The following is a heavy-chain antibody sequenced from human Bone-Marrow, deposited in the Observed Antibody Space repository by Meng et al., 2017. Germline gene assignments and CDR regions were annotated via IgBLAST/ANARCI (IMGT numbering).Heavy chain of an antibody. CDR1: GFTFSRFA. J-gene: IGHJ4*02. V-gene: IGHV3-23*01. D-gene: IGHD1-1*01. CDR3: AATRYPLHGYFDY. CDR2: ISGTGLST. Sequence: GGSLRLSCAASGFTFSRFAMNWVRQAQGKGLEWVSTISGTGLSTYYADSVKGRFTISRDNAKNTLYLQMNSLGAEDADVYYCAATRYPLHGYFDYWGQGTLVTVSS.